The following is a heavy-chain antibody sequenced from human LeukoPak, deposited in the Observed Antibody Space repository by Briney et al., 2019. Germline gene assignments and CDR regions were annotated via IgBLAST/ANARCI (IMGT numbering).Heavy chain of an antibody. CDR1: GYTFTSYG. CDR3: ARDHTPLEPFLLDY. Sequence: ASVKVSCKASGYTFTSYGISWVRQAPGQGLEWMGWISAYNGNTNYAQKLQGRVTMTTDTSTSTAYMELRSLRSDDTAVYYCARDHTPLEPFLLDYWGQGTLVTVSS. CDR2: ISAYNGNT. V-gene: IGHV1-18*01. D-gene: IGHD1-1*01. J-gene: IGHJ4*02.